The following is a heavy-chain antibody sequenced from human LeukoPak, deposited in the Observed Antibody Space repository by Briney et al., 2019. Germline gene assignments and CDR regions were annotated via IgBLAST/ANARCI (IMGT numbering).Heavy chain of an antibody. CDR3: ARAVDTAMANDY. V-gene: IGHV3-66*01. J-gene: IGHJ4*02. CDR1: GFTVSSNY. Sequence: GGSLRLSCAASGFTVSSNYMSWVRQAPGKGLEWVSVIYSGGSTYYADSVKGRFTTSRDNSKNTLYLQMNSLRAEDTAVYYCARAVDTAMANDYWGQGTLVTVSS. D-gene: IGHD5-18*01. CDR2: IYSGGST.